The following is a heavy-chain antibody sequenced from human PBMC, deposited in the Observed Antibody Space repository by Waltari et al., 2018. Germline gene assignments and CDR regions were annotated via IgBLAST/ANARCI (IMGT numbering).Heavy chain of an antibody. CDR3: AKEAGQALPFDY. V-gene: IGHV3-23*01. D-gene: IGHD2-21*01. CDR1: GFTFSHYA. CDR2: ISGDATRT. J-gene: IGHJ4*02. Sequence: EVQLLQSVVGLVQPGGSLRLSWAALGFTFSHYAMSWVRQAPGKGLEWVSAISGDATRTYYADSVKGRFTISRDNSKNTLYLQMGSLRADDTAVYYCAKEAGQALPFDYWGQGTLVTVSS.